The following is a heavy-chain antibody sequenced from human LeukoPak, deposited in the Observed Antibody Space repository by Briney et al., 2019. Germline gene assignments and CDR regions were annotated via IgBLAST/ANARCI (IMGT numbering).Heavy chain of an antibody. V-gene: IGHV3-48*02. Sequence: PGGSLRLSCAASGFTISNYNMDWVRQAPGKGLEWISYISTSGIIYYADSVRGRFTISRDNAKNSLYLQMNSLRDEDTAVYYCARDDPNWDSSSYYFDSWGQGVLVTVSS. J-gene: IGHJ4*02. D-gene: IGHD3-10*01. CDR1: GFTISNYN. CDR2: ISTSGII. CDR3: ARDDPNWDSSSYYFDS.